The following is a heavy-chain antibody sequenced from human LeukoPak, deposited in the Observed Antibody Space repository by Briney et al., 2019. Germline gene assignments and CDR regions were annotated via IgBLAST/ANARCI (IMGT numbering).Heavy chain of an antibody. CDR2: IKQDGSEK. V-gene: IGHV3-7*01. D-gene: IGHD6-13*01. Sequence: GGSLRLSCAASWFTVNSYWMRWVRQAPGKGLEWVANIKQDGSEKYYVDSVKGRFTISRDNAKNSLYLQMNSLRAEDTAVYYCAREGIASADYYYYYMDVWGKGTTVTVSS. CDR3: AREGIASADYYYYYMDV. CDR1: WFTVNSYW. J-gene: IGHJ6*03.